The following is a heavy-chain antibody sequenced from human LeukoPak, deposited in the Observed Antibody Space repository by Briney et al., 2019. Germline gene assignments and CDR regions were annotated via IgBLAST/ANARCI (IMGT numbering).Heavy chain of an antibody. D-gene: IGHD1-26*01. CDR3: ARLSISSGSYHIDY. Sequence: PSETLSLTCTVSGGSISSSSYYWGWIRQPAGKWLEWSGSIYYSGSTYYNPSLKSRVTISVDTSKNQFSLKLSSVTAADTAVYYCARLSISSGSYHIDYWGQGTLVTVSS. CDR2: IYYSGST. V-gene: IGHV4-39*01. CDR1: GGSISSSSYY. J-gene: IGHJ4*02.